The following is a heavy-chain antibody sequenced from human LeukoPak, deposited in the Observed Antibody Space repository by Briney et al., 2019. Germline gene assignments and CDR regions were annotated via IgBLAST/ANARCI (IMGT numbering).Heavy chain of an antibody. CDR3: SIHGLYQYYCY. CDR2: VYYSGNT. CDR1: GGSIRSSSSF. J-gene: IGHJ4*02. D-gene: IGHD3-16*01. V-gene: IGHV4-39*01. Sequence: SETLSLTCTVSGGSIRSSSSFWAWIRQPPGKGLEWIGNVYYSGNTHYNPSLKSRVTISLDTSKNQFSLRLTSVTAADTAVYYCSIHGLYQYYCYWGQGTLVTVSS.